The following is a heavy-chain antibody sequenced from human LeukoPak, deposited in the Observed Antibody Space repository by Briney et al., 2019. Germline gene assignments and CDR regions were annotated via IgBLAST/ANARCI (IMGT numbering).Heavy chain of an antibody. CDR1: GFTFRSSL. CDR2: IDSAGAAP. J-gene: IGHJ4*02. Sequence: GGSLRLSCEASGFTFRSSLMSWVRQAPGKGPEWVSSIDSAGAAPSYAGSVKGRFTISRDNSKNTLYLQMNSLTSDDAAIYYCARQQGYCSDGTCHFDYWGQGSPVTVS. V-gene: IGHV3-23*01. D-gene: IGHD2-15*01. CDR3: ARQQGYCSDGTCHFDY.